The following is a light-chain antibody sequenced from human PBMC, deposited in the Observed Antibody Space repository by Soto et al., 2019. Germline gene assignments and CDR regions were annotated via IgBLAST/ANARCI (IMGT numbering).Light chain of an antibody. J-gene: IGKJ3*01. CDR3: QQYDNRPLT. CDR1: QDISNY. CDR2: DAS. V-gene: IGKV1-33*01. Sequence: DVQMTQSPSSLSASVGDRVTITCQASQDISNYLNRYQQKPGKAPKLLIYDASNLETGVPSRFSGSGSGTDFTFTISSLQPEDIATYYCQQYDNRPLTFGPGTKVDIK.